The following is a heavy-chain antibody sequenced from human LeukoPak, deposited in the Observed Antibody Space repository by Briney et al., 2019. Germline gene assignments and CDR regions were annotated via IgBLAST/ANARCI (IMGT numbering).Heavy chain of an antibody. V-gene: IGHV4-34*01. J-gene: IGHJ6*04. CDR1: GGSFSGYY. Sequence: PSETLSLTCAVYGGSFSGYYWSWIRQPPGKGLEWIGEINHSGSTNYNPSLKSRVTILVDTSKNQFSLKLSSVTAADTAVYYCARGADYIGYYYYGMDVGGKGPRVTVSS. CDR3: ARGADYIGYYYYGMDV. CDR2: INHSGST. D-gene: IGHD4-11*01.